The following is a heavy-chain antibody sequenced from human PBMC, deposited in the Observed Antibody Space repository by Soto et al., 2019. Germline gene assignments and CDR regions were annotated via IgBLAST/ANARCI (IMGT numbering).Heavy chain of an antibody. CDR2: ISGSGGST. Sequence: PGGSLRLSCVASGFTFRSYEMDWLRHVPGRGLEWVSAISGSGGSTYYADSVKGRFTISRDNSKNTLYLQMNSLRAEDTAVYYCAKRVVWARDAFDIWGQGTMVTVSS. J-gene: IGHJ3*02. CDR3: AKRVVWARDAFDI. V-gene: IGHV3-23*01. CDR1: GFTFRSYE. D-gene: IGHD1-26*01.